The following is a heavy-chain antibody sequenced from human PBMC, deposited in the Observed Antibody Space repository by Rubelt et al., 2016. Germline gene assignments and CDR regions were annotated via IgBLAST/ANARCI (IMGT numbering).Heavy chain of an antibody. D-gene: IGHD2-2*01. J-gene: IGHJ6*02. CDR2: INTGNGNT. Sequence: SLEWLGYINTGNGNTRYSQKFQDRVTITRDTSASTAYMELSSLTPEDTAMYYCASGGRYCSSTSCYYYYYGMDVWGQGTTVTVSS. CDR3: ASGGRYCSSTSCYYYYYGMDV. V-gene: IGHV1-3*04.